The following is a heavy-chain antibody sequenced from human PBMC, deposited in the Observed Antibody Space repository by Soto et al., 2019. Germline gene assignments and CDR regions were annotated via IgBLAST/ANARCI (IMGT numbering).Heavy chain of an antibody. CDR2: IYYSGST. Sequence: QVQLQESGPGLVKPSQTLSLTCTVSGGSISSADYYWSWIRQSPGKGLEWIGYIYYSGSTYYNPSXXSRVTMSVDTSKNQFSLKLSSVTAADTAVYYCARAQRIVGLWGQGTMVTVSS. CDR3: ARAQRIVGL. CDR1: GGSISSADYY. J-gene: IGHJ3*01. D-gene: IGHD1-26*01. V-gene: IGHV4-30-4*01.